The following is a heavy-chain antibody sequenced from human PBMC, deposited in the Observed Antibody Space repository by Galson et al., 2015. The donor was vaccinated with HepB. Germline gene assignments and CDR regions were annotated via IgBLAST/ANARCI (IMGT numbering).Heavy chain of an antibody. CDR3: ARALQQLVDLSYYYAMDV. V-gene: IGHV3-48*04. CDR1: GFTFSSYS. D-gene: IGHD6-13*01. J-gene: IGHJ6*02. Sequence: SLRLSCAASGFTFSSYSMNWVRQAPGKGLEWVSYISSSSGTIYYADSVKGRFTISRDNAKNSLYLQMNSLRADDTAVYYCARALQQLVDLSYYYAMDVWGQGTTVTVSS. CDR2: ISSSSGTI.